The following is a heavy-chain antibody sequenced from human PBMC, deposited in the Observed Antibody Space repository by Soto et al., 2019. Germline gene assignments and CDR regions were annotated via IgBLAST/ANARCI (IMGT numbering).Heavy chain of an antibody. CDR1: GGSINSGDYY. CDR2: IYYSGST. D-gene: IGHD5-12*01. Sequence: SETLSLTCSVSGGSINSGDYYWSWIRQSPGKGLEWIGYIYYSGSTYYNPSLKSRSTISIDTSKNQFFLDVDSVTAADTAVYYCARLYTGYEAFDYWGQGTLVTVSS. CDR3: ARLYTGYEAFDY. V-gene: IGHV4-30-4*01. J-gene: IGHJ4*02.